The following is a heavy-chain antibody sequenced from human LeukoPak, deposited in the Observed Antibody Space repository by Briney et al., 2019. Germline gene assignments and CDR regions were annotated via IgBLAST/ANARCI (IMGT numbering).Heavy chain of an antibody. V-gene: IGHV1-2*06. D-gene: IGHD4-23*01. J-gene: IGHJ6*03. CDR1: GYTFTGYY. CDR3: AREPNSGYYYYMDV. CDR2: INPNSGGT. Sequence: ASVKVSCKASGYTFTGYYMHWVRQAPGQGLEWMGRINPNSGGTNYAQKFQGRVTMTRDTSISTAYMELSRLRSDGTAVYYCAREPNSGYYYYMDVWGKGTTVTVSS.